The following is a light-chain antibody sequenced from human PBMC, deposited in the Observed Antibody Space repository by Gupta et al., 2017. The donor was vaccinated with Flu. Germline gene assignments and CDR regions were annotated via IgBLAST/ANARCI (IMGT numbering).Light chain of an antibody. V-gene: IGLV2-14*01. CDR2: EIT. CDR1: DSDVGAYNY. Sequence: QSALTQPASVSGSPGQSITISCTGTDSDVGAYNYVSWHQHHPGKAPKLIIYEITNRPPGVSDRFSGSKSGDTASLTISGLQAEDEADYYCCSYTSRSTYVFGTGTRVTVL. J-gene: IGLJ1*01. CDR3: CSYTSRSTYV.